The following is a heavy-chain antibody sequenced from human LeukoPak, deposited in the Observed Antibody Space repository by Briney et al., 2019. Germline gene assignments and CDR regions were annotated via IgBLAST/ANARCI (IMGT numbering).Heavy chain of an antibody. Sequence: GGSLTLSCAASRFPFSGYGMHWLRHAPGKGREWVGGEDGDGSSQYYADSVKGRFSISKDISKNTLSLQRNSLRAEDGAVYPCATGGNFYYSHWGQGTLVTVS. CDR2: EDGDGSSQ. V-gene: IGHV3-33*01. CDR3: ATGGNFYYSH. D-gene: IGHD4-11*01. CDR1: RFPFSGYG. J-gene: IGHJ1*01.